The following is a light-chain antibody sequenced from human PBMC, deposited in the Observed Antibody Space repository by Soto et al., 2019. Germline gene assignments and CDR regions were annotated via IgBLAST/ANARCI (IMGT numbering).Light chain of an antibody. V-gene: IGKV1-33*01. J-gene: IGKJ1*01. Sequence: DIQLTQSPSSLSASVGDRITITCQASQDIRKFLNWYQQKPGKAPRLLINDASNLETWVPSRFSGSGSGTDFSFTISSLQPEDIATYYCQQYEDLPVTFGQGTKVEIK. CDR1: QDIRKF. CDR2: DAS. CDR3: QQYEDLPVT.